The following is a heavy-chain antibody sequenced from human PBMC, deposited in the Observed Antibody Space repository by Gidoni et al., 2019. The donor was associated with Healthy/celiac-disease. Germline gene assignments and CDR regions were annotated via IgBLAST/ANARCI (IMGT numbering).Heavy chain of an antibody. CDR1: GFTFGDYA. V-gene: IGHV3-49*05. J-gene: IGHJ3*02. Sequence: EVQLVESGGGLVKPGRSLRLSCTASGFTFGDYAMSWFRQAPGKGLEWVGFIRSKAYCGTTEYAASVKGRFTISRDDSKSNAFLQMNSLETEDTAVYYCTRTYYDYVWGSYRQDDAFDIWGQGTMVTVSS. CDR2: IRSKAYCGTT. CDR3: TRTYYDYVWGSYRQDDAFDI. D-gene: IGHD3-16*02.